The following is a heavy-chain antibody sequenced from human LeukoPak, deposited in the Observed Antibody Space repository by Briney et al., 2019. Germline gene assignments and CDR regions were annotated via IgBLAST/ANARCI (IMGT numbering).Heavy chain of an antibody. CDR1: GFTFSSYS. Sequence: GGSLRLSCAASGFTFSSYSMNWVRQAPGKGLEWVSSISSSSSYIYYADSVKGRFTISRDNAKNSLYLQMNSLRAEDTAVYYCARDLNSYCSGGSCYSTGVDYWGQGTLVTVSS. J-gene: IGHJ4*02. D-gene: IGHD2-15*01. V-gene: IGHV3-21*01. CDR3: ARDLNSYCSGGSCYSTGVDY. CDR2: ISSSSSYI.